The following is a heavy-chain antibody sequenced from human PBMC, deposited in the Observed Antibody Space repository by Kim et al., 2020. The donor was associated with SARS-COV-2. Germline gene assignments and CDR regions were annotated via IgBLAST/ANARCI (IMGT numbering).Heavy chain of an antibody. D-gene: IGHD1-1*01. J-gene: IGHJ4*02. CDR3: ARLGGDGYNSRQPFDY. Sequence: SVKVSCKASGGTFSSYTISWVRQAPGQGLEWMGRIIPILGIANYAQKFQGRVTITADKSTSTAYMELSSLRSEDTAVYYCARLGGDGYNSRQPFDYWGQGTLVTVSS. V-gene: IGHV1-69*02. CDR1: GGTFSSYT. CDR2: IIPILGIA.